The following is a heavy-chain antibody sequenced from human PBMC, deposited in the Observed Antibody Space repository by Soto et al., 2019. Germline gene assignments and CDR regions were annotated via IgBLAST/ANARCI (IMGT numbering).Heavy chain of an antibody. V-gene: IGHV1-18*01. CDR3: ATRSPPYSSSWTSFDY. CDR1: GYTFTSYG. CDR2: ISAYNGNT. Sequence: ASVKVSCKASGYTFTSYGISWVRQAPGQGLEWMGWISAYNGNTNYAQKLQGRVTMTTDTSTSTAYMELSSLRSEDTAVYYCATRSPPYSSSWTSFDYWGQGTLVTVSS. D-gene: IGHD6-13*01. J-gene: IGHJ4*02.